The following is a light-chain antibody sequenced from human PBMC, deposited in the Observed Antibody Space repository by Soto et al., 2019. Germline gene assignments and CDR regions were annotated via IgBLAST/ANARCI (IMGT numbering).Light chain of an antibody. CDR3: QQRLNWPLT. J-gene: IGKJ4*01. Sequence: EIVLTQSPATLSLSPGERATLSCRASQSVSSFFVWYQQKRGQAPRLLIYDASKRATGIPPRFSGSGSGTDFALTISRLEPEDFAVYYCQQRLNWPLTFGGGTTVEIK. CDR1: QSVSSF. CDR2: DAS. V-gene: IGKV3-11*01.